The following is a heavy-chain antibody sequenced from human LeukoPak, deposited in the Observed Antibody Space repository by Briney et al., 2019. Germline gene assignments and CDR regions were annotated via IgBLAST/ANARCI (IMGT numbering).Heavy chain of an antibody. J-gene: IGHJ5*02. CDR3: ARGSIQLWSSYWFDP. CDR1: GGSFSGYY. Sequence: SETLSLTCAVYGGSFSGYYWGWIRQPPGKGLEWIGSIYYSGSTYYNPSLKSRVTISVDTSKNQFSLKLSSVTAADTAVYYCARGSIQLWSSYWFDPWGQGTLVTVSS. V-gene: IGHV4-34*01. CDR2: IYYSGST. D-gene: IGHD5-18*01.